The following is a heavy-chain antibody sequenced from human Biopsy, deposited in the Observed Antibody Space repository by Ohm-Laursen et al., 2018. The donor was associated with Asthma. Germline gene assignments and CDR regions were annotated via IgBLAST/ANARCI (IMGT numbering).Heavy chain of an antibody. Sequence: TLSLTCAVSGDSINSGGYSWNWNRQPPGKGLGWVAYLFHTGTTPHNPSLKSRVTISVDRSKRQFSLKVNAVTAADTAVYYCARMITMIQAANYYSYAMDVWGQGTTVTVSS. V-gene: IGHV4-30-2*01. CDR3: ARMITMIQAANYYSYAMDV. CDR1: GDSINSGGYS. J-gene: IGHJ6*02. D-gene: IGHD3-22*01. CDR2: LFHTGTT.